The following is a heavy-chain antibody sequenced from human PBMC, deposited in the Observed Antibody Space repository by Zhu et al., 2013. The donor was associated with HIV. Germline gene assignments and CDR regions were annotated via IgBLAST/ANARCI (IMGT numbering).Heavy chain of an antibody. J-gene: IGHJ4*02. D-gene: IGHD6-13*01. CDR2: ISSSGSII. CDR3: ARTGRIAAAGLNLTT. V-gene: IGHV3-11*01. Sequence: QVQLVESGGGLVKPGGSLRLSCVASGFTFSDYYMIWIRQAPGKGLEWLSYISSSGSIIYYAESVKGRFTISRDNAKSSLYLQMNSLRAEDTAVYYCARTGRIAAAGLNLTTWGQGTLVTVSS. CDR1: GFTFSDYY.